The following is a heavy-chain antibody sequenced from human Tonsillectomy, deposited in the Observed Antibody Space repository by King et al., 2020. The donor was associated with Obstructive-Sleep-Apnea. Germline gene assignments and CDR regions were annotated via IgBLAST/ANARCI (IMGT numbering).Heavy chain of an antibody. D-gene: IGHD6-13*01. J-gene: IGHJ5*02. Sequence: QLQESGPGLVKPSETLSLTCTVSGYSISSGYYWGWIRQPPGKGLEWIWGIYHSGGTYYNPSLKSRVPISVDTSKNQFSLKLSSVTAADTAVYYCARLYSSSTPGWFDPWGQGTLVTVSS. V-gene: IGHV4-38-2*02. CDR1: GYSISSGYY. CDR3: ARLYSSSTPGWFDP. CDR2: IYHSGGT.